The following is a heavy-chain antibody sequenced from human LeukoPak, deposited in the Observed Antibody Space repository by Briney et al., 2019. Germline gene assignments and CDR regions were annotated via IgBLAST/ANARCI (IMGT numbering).Heavy chain of an antibody. D-gene: IGHD6-13*01. V-gene: IGHV3-48*04. CDR2: ISSSSSTI. J-gene: IGHJ5*02. CDR3: ARAGGAAAGTSWFDP. Sequence: GSLRLSCAASGFTFSSYSMKWVRQAPGKGLEWVSYISSSSSTIYYADSVKGRFTISRDNAKNSLYLQMNSLRAEDTAVYYCARAGGAAAGTSWFDPWGQGTLVTVSS. CDR1: GFTFSSYS.